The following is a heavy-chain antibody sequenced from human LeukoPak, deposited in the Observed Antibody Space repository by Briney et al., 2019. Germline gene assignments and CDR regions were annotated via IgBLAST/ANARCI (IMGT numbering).Heavy chain of an antibody. CDR1: RYIFISYY. CDR2: INPSDGST. D-gene: IGHD5-24*01. J-gene: IGHJ4*02. V-gene: IGHV1-46*01. CDR3: ARDVAREFDY. Sequence: GASVKVSCKASRYIFISYYIHWVRQAPGQGLEWMGVINPSDGSTNYAQKFQGRVTMTRDTSTRTIYMQLSSLRSEDTAVYYCARDVAREFDYWGQGALVTVSS.